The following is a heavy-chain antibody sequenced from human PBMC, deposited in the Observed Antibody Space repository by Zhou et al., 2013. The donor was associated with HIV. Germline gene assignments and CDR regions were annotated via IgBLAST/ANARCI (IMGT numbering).Heavy chain of an antibody. CDR3: ARFSPTLADWYYYGMDV. CDR2: ISAYNGNT. J-gene: IGHJ6*02. V-gene: IGHV1-18*01. Sequence: QVQLVQSGAEVKKPGASVKVSCKASGYTFTSYGISWVRQAPGQGLEWMGWISAYNGNTNYAQKFQGRVTMTRDTSTSTVYMELSSLRSEDTAVYYCARFSPTLADWYYYGMDVWGQGP. CDR1: GYTFTSYG. D-gene: IGHD3-9*01.